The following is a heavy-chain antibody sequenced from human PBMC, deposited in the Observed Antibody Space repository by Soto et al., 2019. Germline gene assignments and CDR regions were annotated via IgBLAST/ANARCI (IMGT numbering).Heavy chain of an antibody. CDR3: AKDLYGAGWYNYFDP. V-gene: IGHV3-30*18. J-gene: IGHJ5*02. CDR1: GFTFSTTG. D-gene: IGHD6-19*01. CDR2: ISHDGGAN. Sequence: QVQLVESGGGVVQPGRSLRLSCAASGFTFSTTGMHWVRQAPGKGLEWVAMISHDGGANYYSDSVKGRFTISRDTSNNTLYLQMNSLRPEDTAVYHCAKDLYGAGWYNYFDPWGQGTLVTVSS.